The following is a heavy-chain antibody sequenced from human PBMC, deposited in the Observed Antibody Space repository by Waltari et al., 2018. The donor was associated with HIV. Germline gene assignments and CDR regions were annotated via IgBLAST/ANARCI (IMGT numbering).Heavy chain of an antibody. D-gene: IGHD2-15*01. CDR1: GFTLSNYY. J-gene: IGHJ4*02. V-gene: IGHV3-11*05. Sequence: QVQLVESGGGLVKPGGSLPLSCAASGFTLSNYYMSWVRQTPGKGLEWVSSLPSNTYINYADSVKGRFTISRDNAKNSLYLQMNSLRDEDTAVYYCARGSTVAANFDFWGQGTLVTVSS. CDR3: ARGSTVAANFDF. CDR2: LPSNTYI.